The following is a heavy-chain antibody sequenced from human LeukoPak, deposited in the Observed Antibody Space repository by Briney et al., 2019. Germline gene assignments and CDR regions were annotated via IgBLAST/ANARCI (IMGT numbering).Heavy chain of an antibody. CDR2: ISYDRSNK. J-gene: IGHJ3*02. V-gene: IGHV3-30*03. CDR1: GFTFSSYS. Sequence: GGSLRLSCAASGFTFSSYSMNWVRQAPGKGLEWVAVISYDRSNKYYADSVKGRFTISRDNSKNTLYLQMNSLRAEDTAVYYCARANDYDAFDIWGQGTMVTVSS. CDR3: ARANDYDAFDI. D-gene: IGHD4-11*01.